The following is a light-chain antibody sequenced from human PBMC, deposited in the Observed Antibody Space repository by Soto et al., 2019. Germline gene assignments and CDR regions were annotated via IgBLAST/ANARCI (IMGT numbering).Light chain of an antibody. CDR3: SSFTTNRFYV. J-gene: IGLJ1*01. Sequence: QSVLTQPTSVSGSPGQSITISCTGNSNDIGAYNYVSWYQRHPGKAPRLLIHGVRNRPSGISSRFSASKSCLTASLTISGLQAEDEADYYCSSFTTNRFYVFGPGTKGTVL. CDR1: SNDIGAYNY. CDR2: GVR. V-gene: IGLV2-14*01.